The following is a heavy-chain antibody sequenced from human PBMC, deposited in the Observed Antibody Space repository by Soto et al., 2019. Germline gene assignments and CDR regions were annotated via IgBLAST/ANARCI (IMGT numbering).Heavy chain of an antibody. J-gene: IGHJ3*02. CDR2: IGSGDGDT. CDR3: AKDRMAQNSVWDPFDI. V-gene: IGHV3-23*01. D-gene: IGHD1-26*01. CDR1: GFTFYNYA. Sequence: GGSLRLSCAASGFTFYNYAMTWVRQAPGKGLEWVSTIGSGDGDTYHAESVKGRFTISRDESKSTLYLHLNSLRAEDTALYYCAKDRMAQNSVWDPFDIWGQGTRVTVSS.